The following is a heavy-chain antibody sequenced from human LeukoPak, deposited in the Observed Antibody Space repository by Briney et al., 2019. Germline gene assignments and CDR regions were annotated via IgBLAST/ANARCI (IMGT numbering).Heavy chain of an antibody. CDR1: RYTVNSKY. CDR2: LYSSGTT. Sequence: GGSLRLSCAVSRYTVNSKYMNWVRQAPGKGLEWVSILYSSGTTYYADSVKGRFTISRDNSKNTLYLQMNSVRAEDTAVYYCAANYDFWSGDPPDWGQGTLVTVSS. CDR3: AANYDFWSGDPPD. J-gene: IGHJ4*02. V-gene: IGHV3-66*02. D-gene: IGHD3-3*01.